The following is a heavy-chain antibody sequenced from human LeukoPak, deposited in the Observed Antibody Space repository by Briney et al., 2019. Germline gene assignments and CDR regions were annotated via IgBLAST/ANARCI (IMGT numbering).Heavy chain of an antibody. V-gene: IGHV3-30-3*01. CDR1: GFTFNIYP. J-gene: IGHJ3*01. CDR3: ARVSGWGLPHAFDL. D-gene: IGHD3-3*01. Sequence: GGSLRLSCAASGFTFNIYPLHWVRQAPGKGLEWVTLISYDGNKIYYADSVRGRFTISRDNSKNTLYLQMNNLRAEDTAVYYCARVSGWGLPHAFDLWGQGTMVAVSS. CDR2: ISYDGNKI.